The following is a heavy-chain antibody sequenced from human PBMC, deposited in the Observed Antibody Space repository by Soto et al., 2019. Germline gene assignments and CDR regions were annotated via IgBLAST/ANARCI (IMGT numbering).Heavy chain of an antibody. CDR2: LNIAGTI. CDR3: ASDRGEYTSSWFWYFSH. CDR1: GASISSFN. D-gene: IGHD6-13*01. J-gene: IGHJ2*01. Sequence: SETLSLTCSVSGASISSFNWNWVRQPAGKGPEWVGRLNIAGTINYNPSLKSRITMSMDTSKNQISLHLRSVTAADTAIYYCASDRGEYTSSWFWYFSHWRHGTLVTVCS. V-gene: IGHV4-4*07.